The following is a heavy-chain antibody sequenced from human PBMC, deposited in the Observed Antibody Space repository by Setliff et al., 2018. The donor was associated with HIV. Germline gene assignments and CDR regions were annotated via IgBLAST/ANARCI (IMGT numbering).Heavy chain of an antibody. D-gene: IGHD3-10*01. Sequence: GESLKISCQASGYSFTKFWIGWVRQMPGKGLEWMGLIYPGDSDTRYSPSFQGQVTISADKSTNTLFLHLGSLKASDTAMYYCARKKYYGSGSPADYYYYNMDVWGQGTTVTVSS. J-gene: IGHJ6*02. V-gene: IGHV5-51*01. CDR2: IYPGDSDT. CDR3: ARKKYYGSGSPADYYYYNMDV. CDR1: GYSFTKFW.